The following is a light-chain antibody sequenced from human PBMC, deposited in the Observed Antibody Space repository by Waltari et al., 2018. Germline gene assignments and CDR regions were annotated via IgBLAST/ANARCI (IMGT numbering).Light chain of an antibody. CDR1: QGISNS. CDR2: AAF. Sequence: DIQMTQSPSSLSASVGDRVTITCRASQGISNSVAWYQQKPGKAPKLLVYAAFRLESGVPYRLSGSGSGTEYTLTISSLQPEDFATYYCQQYYSTPVTFGQGTKVEIK. J-gene: IGKJ1*01. V-gene: IGKV1-NL1*01. CDR3: QQYYSTPVT.